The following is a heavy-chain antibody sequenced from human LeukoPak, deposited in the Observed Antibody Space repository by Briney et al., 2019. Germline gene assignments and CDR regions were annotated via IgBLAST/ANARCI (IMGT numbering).Heavy chain of an antibody. V-gene: IGHV1-69*04. CDR3: ARSVLRYFDWFSNDGKDV. J-gene: IGHJ6*02. D-gene: IGHD3-9*01. CDR1: GGTFSSYA. Sequence: PVKVSCKASGGTFSSYAISWVRQAPGQGLEWMGRIIPILGIANYAQKFQGRVTITADKSTSTAYMELSSLRSEDTAVYYCARSVLRYFDWFSNDGKDVWGQGTTVTVSS. CDR2: IIPILGIA.